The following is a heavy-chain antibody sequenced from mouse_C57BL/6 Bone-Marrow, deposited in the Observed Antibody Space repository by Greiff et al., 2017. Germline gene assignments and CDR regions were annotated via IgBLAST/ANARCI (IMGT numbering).Heavy chain of an antibody. Sequence: QVQLQQSGPGPVQPSQSLSITCTVSGFSLTSYGVHWVRQSPGKGLEWLGVIWSGGSTDYNAAFISRLSISKDNSKSQVFFKMNSLQADDTAIYYCARGWYWYFDVWGTGTTVTVSS. CDR3: ARGWYWYFDV. D-gene: IGHD3-3*01. J-gene: IGHJ1*03. CDR2: IWSGGST. CDR1: GFSLTSYG. V-gene: IGHV2-2*01.